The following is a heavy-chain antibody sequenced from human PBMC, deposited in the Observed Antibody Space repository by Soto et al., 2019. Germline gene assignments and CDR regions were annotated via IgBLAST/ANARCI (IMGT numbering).Heavy chain of an antibody. CDR1: GFTFSSYW. J-gene: IGHJ6*02. CDR3: ARDSSSFEYYYYYGMDV. V-gene: IGHV3-74*01. D-gene: IGHD6-6*01. CDR2: INSDGSST. Sequence: GGSLRLSCAASGFTFSSYWMHWVRQAPGKGLVWVSRINSDGSSTSYADSVKGRFTISRDNAKNTLYLQMNSLRAEDTAVYYCARDSSSFEYYYYYGMDVWGQGTTVTVSS.